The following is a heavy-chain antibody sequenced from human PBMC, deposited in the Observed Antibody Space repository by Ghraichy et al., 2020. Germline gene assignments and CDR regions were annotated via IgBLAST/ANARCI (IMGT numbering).Heavy chain of an antibody. CDR1: GFTFSSYS. CDR2: ITSSSRTK. CDR3: ARGSTVVRFYYYDGMDV. D-gene: IGHD4-23*01. J-gene: IGHJ6*02. V-gene: IGHV3-48*02. Sequence: GGSLRLSCVGSGFTFSSYSMNWVRQSPGKGLEWVSYITSSSRTKSYADSVKGRFTISRDNDQNSLYLQMNSLRDEDTAVYYCARGSTVVRFYYYDGMDVXGQXX.